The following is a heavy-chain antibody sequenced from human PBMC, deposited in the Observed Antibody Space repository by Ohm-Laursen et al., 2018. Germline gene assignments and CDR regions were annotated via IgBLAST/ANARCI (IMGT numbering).Heavy chain of an antibody. J-gene: IGHJ5*02. CDR3: ARDISLYYYDSSGYPPFDP. CDR2: IYHSGST. Sequence: SETLSLTCAVSGYSISSGYYWGWIRQPPGKGLEWIGSIYHSGSTYYNPSLKSRVTISVDTSKNHFSLKLSSVTAADTAVYYCARDISLYYYDSSGYPPFDPWGQGTLVTVSS. D-gene: IGHD3-22*01. CDR1: GYSISSGYY. V-gene: IGHV4-38-2*02.